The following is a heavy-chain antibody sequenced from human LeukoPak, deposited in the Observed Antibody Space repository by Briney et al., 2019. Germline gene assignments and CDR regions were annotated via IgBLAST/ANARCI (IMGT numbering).Heavy chain of an antibody. V-gene: IGHV4-38-2*02. CDR1: GYSISSGYY. CDR3: ARQTGSGLFTLP. J-gene: IGHJ4*02. CDR2: IYYSGST. D-gene: IGHD3/OR15-3a*01. Sequence: SETLSLTCTVSGYSISSGYYWGWIRQPPGKGLEWIGSIYYSGSTYYNPSLKSRVTISVDTSKNQFSLKLSSVTATDTAMYYCARQTGSGLFTLPGGQGTLVTVSS.